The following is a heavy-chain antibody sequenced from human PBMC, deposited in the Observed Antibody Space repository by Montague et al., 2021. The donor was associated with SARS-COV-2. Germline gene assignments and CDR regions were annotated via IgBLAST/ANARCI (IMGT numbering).Heavy chain of an antibody. V-gene: IGHV4-34*01. Sequence: SETLSLTCAVYSGSFSDYYWTWIRQPPGKGLEWIGEINHTGSATYNPSLKSRVTLSVDTSKNHFSLSLNSVTAADTAVYFCARQLPSYCSTNKCYPYYFDAWGQGALVTVSS. D-gene: IGHD2-2*01. CDR2: INHTGSA. J-gene: IGHJ4*02. CDR3: ARQLPSYCSTNKCYPYYFDA. CDR1: SGSFSDYY.